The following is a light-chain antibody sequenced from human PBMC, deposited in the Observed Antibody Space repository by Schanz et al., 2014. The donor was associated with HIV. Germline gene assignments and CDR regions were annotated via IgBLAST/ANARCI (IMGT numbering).Light chain of an antibody. J-gene: IGLJ2*01. V-gene: IGLV1-40*01. Sequence: QSVLTQPPSVSGAPGQRVTISCTGTRSNIGTGFDVHWYQLLPGTAPKVLIFANTHRPSGVPDRFSGSKSGTSASLAITGLQAEDEADYYCCSYAGTYTVIFGGGTKLTVL. CDR2: ANT. CDR3: CSYAGTYTVI. CDR1: RSNIGTGFD.